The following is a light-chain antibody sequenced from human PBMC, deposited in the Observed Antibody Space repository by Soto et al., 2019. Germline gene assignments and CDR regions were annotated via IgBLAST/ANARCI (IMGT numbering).Light chain of an antibody. V-gene: IGKV1-39*01. CDR3: QQCYSTPRT. CDR2: AAS. CDR1: QSISSY. J-gene: IGKJ1*01. Sequence: IQMTQSPSSLSASVGDRVTITCRASQSISSYLNWYQQKPGKAPKLLIYAASSLQSGVPSRFSGSGSGTDFTLTISSLQHEDFPTYYCQQCYSTPRTLVQGTTADIK.